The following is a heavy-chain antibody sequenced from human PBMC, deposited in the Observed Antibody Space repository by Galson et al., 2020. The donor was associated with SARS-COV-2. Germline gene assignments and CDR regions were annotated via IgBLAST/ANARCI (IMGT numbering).Heavy chain of an antibody. D-gene: IGHD7-27*01. J-gene: IGHJ2*01. CDR3: AKQDGNWGSWYFDL. Sequence: GGSLRLSCAASGFTFTSYAMTWVRQAPGKGLEWVSVISGGGGMTYYADSVKGRFTISRDKSKNTLYLQMNSLRAEDTAVYYCAKQDGNWGSWYFDLWGRGTLVTVSS. CDR2: ISGGGGMT. CDR1: GFTFTSYA. V-gene: IGHV3-23*01.